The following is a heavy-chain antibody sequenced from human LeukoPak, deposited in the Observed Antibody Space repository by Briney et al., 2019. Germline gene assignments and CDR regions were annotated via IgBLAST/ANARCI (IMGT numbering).Heavy chain of an antibody. CDR3: ARALPHRRLMDTTMEQHWFDP. D-gene: IGHD5-18*01. V-gene: IGHV1-8*01. CDR2: MRPSSGNT. Sequence: GASVKVSCKASGYTFTNNDINWVRQATGQGLEWMGWMRPSSGNTEFAQKFQGRVTMTRDTSISTAYMELASLTSEDTAVYYCARALPHRRLMDTTMEQHWFDPWGQGTLVTVSS. J-gene: IGHJ5*02. CDR1: GYTFTNND.